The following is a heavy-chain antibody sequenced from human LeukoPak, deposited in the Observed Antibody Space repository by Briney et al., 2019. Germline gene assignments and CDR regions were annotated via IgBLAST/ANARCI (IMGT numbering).Heavy chain of an antibody. Sequence: GSLRLSCAASGFTFSSYAMSWVRQAPGRGLEWVSAISGSGGSTYYADSVKGRFTISRDNSKNTLYLQMNSLRAEDTAVYHCAKRSRGYCTNGVCSPYYYGMDVWGQGTTVTVSS. CDR3: AKRSRGYCTNGVCSPYYYGMDV. CDR2: ISGSGGST. J-gene: IGHJ6*02. D-gene: IGHD2-8*01. V-gene: IGHV3-23*01. CDR1: GFTFSSYA.